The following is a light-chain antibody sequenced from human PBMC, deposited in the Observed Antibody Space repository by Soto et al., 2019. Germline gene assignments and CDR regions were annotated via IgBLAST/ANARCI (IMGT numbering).Light chain of an antibody. CDR2: DDN. CDR3: GSWDSSLSAYV. CDR1: SSNIGGNS. J-gene: IGLJ1*01. V-gene: IGLV1-51*01. Sequence: QSVLTKPPSVSEAPGQKVTISCSGSSSNIGGNSVSWYQQLPGTAPKLLIYDDNKRPSGIPDRFSGSKSGTSATLGITGFQTGDEADYYCGSWDSSLSAYVFGTGTKVTVL.